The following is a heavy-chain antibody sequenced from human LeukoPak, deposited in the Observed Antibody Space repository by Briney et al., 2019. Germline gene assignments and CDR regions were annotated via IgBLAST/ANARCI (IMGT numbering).Heavy chain of an antibody. CDR3: ARDAHRGYSYASSGYYFDY. CDR1: GGSISSSSYY. D-gene: IGHD5-18*01. Sequence: SETLSLTCTVSGGSISSSSYYWGWIRQPPGKGLERIGSIYYSGSTYYNPSLKSRVTISVDTSKNQFSLKLSSVTAADTAVYYCARDAHRGYSYASSGYYFDYWGQGTLVTVSS. CDR2: IYYSGST. J-gene: IGHJ4*02. V-gene: IGHV4-39*07.